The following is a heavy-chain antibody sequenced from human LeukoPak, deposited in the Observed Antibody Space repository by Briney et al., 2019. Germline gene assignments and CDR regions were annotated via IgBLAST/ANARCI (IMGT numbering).Heavy chain of an antibody. J-gene: IGHJ3*02. CDR2: ISGSGGST. CDR3: AKGNEFGSSSWTGGAFDI. Sequence: GGSLRLSCAASGFTFSSYAMSWVRQAPGKGLEWVSVISGSGGSTYYADSVKGRFTISRDNSKNTLYLQMNSLRAEDTAVYYCAKGNEFGSSSWTGGAFDIWGQGTMVTVSS. V-gene: IGHV3-23*01. CDR1: GFTFSSYA. D-gene: IGHD6-13*01.